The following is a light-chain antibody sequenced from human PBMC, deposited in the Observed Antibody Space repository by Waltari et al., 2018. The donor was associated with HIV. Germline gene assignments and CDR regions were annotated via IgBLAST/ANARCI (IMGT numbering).Light chain of an antibody. V-gene: IGLV1-47*01. CDR2: RDN. CDR1: TSNIGSTS. Sequence: QSVLTQPPSASGTTGQRVTISCSGSTSNIGSTSVYWYQQFPGTAPKLLIYRDNQRPSGVPDRFSGSKSGTSASLAISGLRSEDEADYYCAAWDHSLSARVFGGGTKMTVL. CDR3: AAWDHSLSARV. J-gene: IGLJ3*02.